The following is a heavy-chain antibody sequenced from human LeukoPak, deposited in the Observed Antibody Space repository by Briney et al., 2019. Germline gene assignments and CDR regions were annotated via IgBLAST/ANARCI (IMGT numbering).Heavy chain of an antibody. J-gene: IGHJ4*02. Sequence: GGSLRLSCAASGFTFSSYAVNWVRQAPGKGLEWVSAISSSGGTTYYADSVKGRFSISRDNSKNTLYLQMNSLRAEDTAVYYCAKPLYYYDSSGYYPFDYWGQGTLVTVSS. V-gene: IGHV3-23*01. CDR3: AKPLYYYDSSGYYPFDY. CDR2: ISSSGGTT. D-gene: IGHD3-22*01. CDR1: GFTFSSYA.